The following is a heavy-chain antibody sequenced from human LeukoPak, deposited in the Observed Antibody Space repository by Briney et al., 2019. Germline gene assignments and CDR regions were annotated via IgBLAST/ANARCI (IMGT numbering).Heavy chain of an antibody. V-gene: IGHV3-7*03. CDR3: ARGPHYGSRSDHLDY. Sequence: PGGSLRLSCGASGFTFSTHWMNWVRQAPGKGLEWVANIKQGGSETNYVGSVKGRFTVSRDDAKNSVHLQVDSLRAEDTAIYYCARGPHYGSRSDHLDYWGQGTLVTVSS. J-gene: IGHJ4*02. D-gene: IGHD3-10*01. CDR1: GFTFSTHW. CDR2: IKQGGSET.